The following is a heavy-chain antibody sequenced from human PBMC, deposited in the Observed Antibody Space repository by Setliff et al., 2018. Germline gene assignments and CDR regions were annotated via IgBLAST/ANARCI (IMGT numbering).Heavy chain of an antibody. J-gene: IGHJ3*02. CDR1: GGSFSDSY. CDR2: INYLGNT. D-gene: IGHD1-26*01. CDR3: ARDRRIVGARHAFDI. V-gene: IGHV4-34*01. Sequence: SETLSLTCAVYGGSFSDSYWSWIRQPPGKGLEWIGDINYLGNTNYNPSLKTRVTISVDTSKNQFSLKLVSMTAADTAVYYCARDRRIVGARHAFDIWGQGTMVTVSS.